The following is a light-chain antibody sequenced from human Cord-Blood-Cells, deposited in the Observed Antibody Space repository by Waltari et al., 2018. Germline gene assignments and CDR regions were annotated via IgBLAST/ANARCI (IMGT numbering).Light chain of an antibody. CDR3: QQYYSYPYS. J-gene: IGKJ2*03. CDR1: QGISSY. CDR2: AAS. V-gene: IGKV1-8*01. Sequence: AIRMTQSPSSFSASTGDRVTITCRASQGISSYLAWYQQKPGKAPKLLIYAASTLQSGVRSRFSGSGSGTDCTLTISCLQSEDFATYYCQQYYSYPYSFGQGTKLEIK.